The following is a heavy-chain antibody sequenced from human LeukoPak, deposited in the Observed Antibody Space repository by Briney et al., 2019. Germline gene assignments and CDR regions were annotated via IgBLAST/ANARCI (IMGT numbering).Heavy chain of an antibody. D-gene: IGHD1-26*01. CDR1: GGSILTTNW. J-gene: IGHJ4*02. CDR2: VHLSGAS. Sequence: SGTLSLTCAVSGGSILTTNWWSWVRQPPGKGLEWIGEVHLSGASNYNPSLKSRVNMSIDKSKNQLSLELTSGTAADTAIYYCTRESGAFSPFGFWGQGTLVTVSS. V-gene: IGHV4-4*02. CDR3: TRESGAFSPFGF.